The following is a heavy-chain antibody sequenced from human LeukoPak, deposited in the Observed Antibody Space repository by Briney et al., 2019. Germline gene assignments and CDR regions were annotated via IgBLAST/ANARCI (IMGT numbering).Heavy chain of an antibody. Sequence: SETLSLTCAVSGGSISRSNWWSWVRQPPGKGLEWIGEIYHSGSTNYNPSLKSRVTISVDTSKNQFSLKLNSVTAADTAVYYCARGGYYGSGNDFRFDPWGQGTLVTVSS. J-gene: IGHJ5*02. CDR2: IYHSGST. CDR1: GGSISRSNW. CDR3: ARGGYYGSGNDFRFDP. V-gene: IGHV4-4*02. D-gene: IGHD3-10*01.